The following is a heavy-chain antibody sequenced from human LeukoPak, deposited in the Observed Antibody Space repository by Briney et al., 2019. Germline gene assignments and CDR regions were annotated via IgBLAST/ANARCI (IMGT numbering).Heavy chain of an antibody. Sequence: KPSETLSLTCTVSGGSISSSTYYWGWIRQPPGKGLEWIGNIYYTGSTYYNASLQSRVTISIDMSKNQFSLRLNSVTAADTAMYYCVKSGGYGLIDYWGQGTLVTVSS. CDR2: IYYTGST. CDR1: GGSISSSTYY. V-gene: IGHV4-39*01. CDR3: VKSGGYGLIDY. J-gene: IGHJ4*02. D-gene: IGHD1-26*01.